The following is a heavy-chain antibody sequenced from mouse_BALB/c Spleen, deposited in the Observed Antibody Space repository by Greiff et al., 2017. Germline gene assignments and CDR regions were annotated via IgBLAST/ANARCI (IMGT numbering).Heavy chain of an antibody. Sequence: EVQVVESGGGLVQPGGSLKLSCAASGFTFSSYGMSWVRQTPDKRLELVATINSNGGSTYYPDSVKGRFTISRDNAKNTLYLQMSSLKSEDTAMYYCARDERDYFDYWGQGTTLTVSS. V-gene: IGHV5-6-3*01. CDR2: INSNGGST. CDR1: GFTFSSYG. CDR3: ARDERDYFDY. J-gene: IGHJ2*01.